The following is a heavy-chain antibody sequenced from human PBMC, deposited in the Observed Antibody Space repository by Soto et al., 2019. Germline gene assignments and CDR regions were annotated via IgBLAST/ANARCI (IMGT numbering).Heavy chain of an antibody. CDR3: ARVTERIAAAGKPSERYYFDY. J-gene: IGHJ4*02. D-gene: IGHD6-13*01. CDR1: GNSASSNSAA. CDR2: TYYRSKWYN. Sequence: PSQTLSLTCAISGNSASSNSAAWNWIRQSPSRGLEWLGRTYYRSKWYNDYAVSVRSRITINPDTSKNQFSLQLNSVTPEDTAVYYCARVTERIAAAGKPSERYYFDYWGQGTLVTVSS. V-gene: IGHV6-1*01.